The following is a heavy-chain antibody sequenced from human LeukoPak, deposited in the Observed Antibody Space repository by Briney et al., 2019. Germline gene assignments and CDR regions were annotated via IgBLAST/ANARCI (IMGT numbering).Heavy chain of an antibody. CDR1: GFTFSSYW. CDR3: ARDGAYSTIFY. CDR2: INSDESST. V-gene: IGHV3-74*01. D-gene: IGHD3-3*01. Sequence: GGSLRLSCAASGFTFSSYWMYWVRQAPGKGLVWVSRINSDESSTSYADSVKGRFTISRDNAKNTLYLQMNSLRAEDTAVYYCARDGAYSTIFYWGQGTLVTVSS. J-gene: IGHJ4*01.